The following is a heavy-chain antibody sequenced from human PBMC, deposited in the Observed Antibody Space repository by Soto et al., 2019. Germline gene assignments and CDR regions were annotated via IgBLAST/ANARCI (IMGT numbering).Heavy chain of an antibody. CDR1: GFTFDDYA. D-gene: IGHD6-6*01. CDR2: ISWNSGSI. J-gene: IGHJ4*02. Sequence: EVQLVESGGGLVQPGRSLRLSCAASGFTFDDYAMHWVRQAPGKGLEWVSGISWNSGSIGYADSVKGRFTISRDNAKNSLYLQMNRLRAEDTALYYCAKGRGIGAARTFDYWGQGTLVTVSS. V-gene: IGHV3-9*01. CDR3: AKGRGIGAARTFDY.